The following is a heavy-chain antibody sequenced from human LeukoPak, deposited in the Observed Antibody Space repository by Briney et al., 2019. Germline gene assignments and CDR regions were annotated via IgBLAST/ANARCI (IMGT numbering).Heavy chain of an antibody. CDR1: GYTFTSYG. Sequence: ASVKVSCKASGYTFTSYGISWERQAPGPGLGWMGWISAYNGNTNYAQKLQRRVTMTTDTSTSTASMELRSLRSDDTAVYYCARDAFTNWFDPWGQGTLVTVSS. CDR2: ISAYNGNT. CDR3: ARDAFTNWFDP. J-gene: IGHJ5*02. V-gene: IGHV1-18*01.